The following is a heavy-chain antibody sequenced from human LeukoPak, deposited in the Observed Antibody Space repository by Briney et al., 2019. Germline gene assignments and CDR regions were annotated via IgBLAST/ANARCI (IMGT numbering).Heavy chain of an antibody. J-gene: IGHJ4*02. CDR2: IFYSGST. D-gene: IGHD3-22*01. CDR3: ARDTYDSSGYSFDY. Sequence: SETLSLTCTVSVASISSYYWSWIRQPPGKGLEWIGYIFYSGSTNYNPSLKSRVTISVDTSKNQFSLKLSSVTAADTAVYYCARDTYDSSGYSFDYWGQGTLVTVSS. CDR1: VASISSYY. V-gene: IGHV4-59*01.